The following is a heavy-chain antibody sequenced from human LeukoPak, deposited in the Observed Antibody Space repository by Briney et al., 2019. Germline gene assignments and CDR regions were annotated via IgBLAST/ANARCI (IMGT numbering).Heavy chain of an antibody. Sequence: GGSLRLSCAASGFTFNNYAMSWVRQVTGKGLEWVSGISGSGASTYYADIVKGRFTIPRDNSKNTLYLQLNSLRAEDSAIYYCAKDRLGYDSLGKFFDYWGQGTLVTVSS. D-gene: IGHD3-22*01. CDR3: AKDRLGYDSLGKFFDY. CDR1: GFTFNNYA. CDR2: ISGSGAST. V-gene: IGHV3-23*01. J-gene: IGHJ4*02.